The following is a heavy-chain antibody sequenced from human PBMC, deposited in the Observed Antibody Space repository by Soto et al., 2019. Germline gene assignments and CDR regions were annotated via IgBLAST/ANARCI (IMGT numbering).Heavy chain of an antibody. CDR2: IVPMFAAP. D-gene: IGHD2-21*01. Sequence: QVLLVQSGAEVKKPGSSVRVSCKTSGDTFSSFAISWVRLAPGQGLEWMGVIVPMFAAPTYAQKFQGRVSITADESTRTAYMELSRLRSDDTAVYYCARDRVMRGNAYYYGMDVWGQETTVTVSS. J-gene: IGHJ6*02. CDR3: ARDRVMRGNAYYYGMDV. CDR1: GDTFSSFA. V-gene: IGHV1-69*12.